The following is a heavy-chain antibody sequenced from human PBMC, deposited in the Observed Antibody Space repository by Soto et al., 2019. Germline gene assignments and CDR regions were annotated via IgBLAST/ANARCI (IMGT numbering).Heavy chain of an antibody. CDR1: GGSISSGGYS. CDR3: ARVPGL. Sequence: QLQLQESGSGLVKPSQTLSLTCAVSGGSISSGGYSWSWIRQPPGKGLEWIGYIYHSGSTDYPPSLKSRVATSVDRSKTQFSLQLSSVTAAPTAVYSCARVPGLWGRGTLVTVSS. J-gene: IGHJ2*01. CDR2: IYHSGST. V-gene: IGHV4-30-2*01.